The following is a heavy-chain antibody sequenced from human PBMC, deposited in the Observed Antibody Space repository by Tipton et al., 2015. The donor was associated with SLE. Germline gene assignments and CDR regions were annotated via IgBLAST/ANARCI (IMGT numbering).Heavy chain of an antibody. CDR2: VYYGGST. Sequence: TLSLTCNVSGGSISNLYWSWIRQPPGKPLEWIGYVYYGGSTKYNPSLKSRVTMSVDTSKNQFSLKLSSVTAADTAVYYCARHEDGLDVWGQGTTVTVSS. J-gene: IGHJ6*02. CDR3: ARHEDGLDV. CDR1: GGSISNLY. V-gene: IGHV4-59*08.